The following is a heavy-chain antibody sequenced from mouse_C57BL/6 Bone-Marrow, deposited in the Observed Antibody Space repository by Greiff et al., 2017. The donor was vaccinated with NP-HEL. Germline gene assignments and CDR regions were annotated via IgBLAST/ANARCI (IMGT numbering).Heavy chain of an antibody. CDR2: ISSGGSYT. V-gene: IGHV5-6*01. J-gene: IGHJ4*01. CDR1: GFTFSSYG. D-gene: IGHD3-2*02. CDR3: ARRGSSGYLYYAMDY. Sequence: EVMLVESGGDLVKPGGSLKLSCAASGFTFSSYGMSWVRQTPDKRLEWVATISSGGSYTYYSDSGKGRFTTSRDNAKNTLYLQMSSLKSEGTAMYYCARRGSSGYLYYAMDYWGQGTSVTVSS.